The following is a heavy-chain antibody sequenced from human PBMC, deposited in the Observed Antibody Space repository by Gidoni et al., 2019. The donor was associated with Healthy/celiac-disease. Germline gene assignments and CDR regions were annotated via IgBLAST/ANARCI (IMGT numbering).Heavy chain of an antibody. J-gene: IGHJ4*02. V-gene: IGHV3-30-3*01. CDR3: ASGGTITIFGVAFHYFDY. D-gene: IGHD3-3*01. Sequence: QVQLVESGGGVVQPGRSLRLSCAASGFTFSSYAMHWVRQAPGKGLKLVAVISYDGSNKYYADSVKGRFTISRDNSKNTLYLQMNSLRAEDTAVYYCASGGTITIFGVAFHYFDYWGQGTLVTVSS. CDR2: ISYDGSNK. CDR1: GFTFSSYA.